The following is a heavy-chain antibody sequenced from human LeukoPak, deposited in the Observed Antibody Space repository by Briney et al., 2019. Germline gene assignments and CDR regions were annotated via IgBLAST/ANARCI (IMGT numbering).Heavy chain of an antibody. CDR3: ARVDSSGWFYFDN. D-gene: IGHD6-19*01. J-gene: IGHJ4*02. V-gene: IGHV3-53*01. Sequence: GGSLRLSCAASGFTVSRNYMSWVRQDPGKGLEWVSVIYSGGSTYFADSVKGRFTISRDNSKNTLYLQMNSLRAEDTAVYYCARVDSSGWFYFDNWGQGTLVTVSS. CDR1: GFTVSRNY. CDR2: IYSGGST.